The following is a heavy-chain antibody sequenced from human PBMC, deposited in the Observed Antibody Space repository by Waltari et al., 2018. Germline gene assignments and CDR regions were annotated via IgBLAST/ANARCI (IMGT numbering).Heavy chain of an antibody. Sequence: QVQLVQSGAEVKKPGSSVKVSCKASGGTFSSYTISWVRQAPGQGLEWMGRSIPILGIANYAQKFQGRVTSTADKSTSTAYMELSSLRSEDTAVYYCARVGNTAMGTPTRGMDVWGQGTTVTVSS. V-gene: IGHV1-69*02. D-gene: IGHD5-18*01. CDR2: SIPILGIA. CDR3: ARVGNTAMGTPTRGMDV. J-gene: IGHJ6*02. CDR1: GGTFSSYT.